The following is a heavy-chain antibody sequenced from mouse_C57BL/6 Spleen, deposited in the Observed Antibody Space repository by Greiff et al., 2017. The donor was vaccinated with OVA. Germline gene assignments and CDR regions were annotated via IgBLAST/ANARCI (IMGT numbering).Heavy chain of an antibody. D-gene: IGHD1-1*01. J-gene: IGHJ2*01. CDR3: AFYYSGSSYD. CDR1: GYTFTDYN. V-gene: IGHV1-22*01. CDR2: INPNNGGT. Sequence: EVQLQQSGPELVKPGASVKMSCKASGYTFTDYNMHWVKQSHGKSLEWIGYINPNNGGTSYNQKFKGKATLTVNKSSSPAYTELRSLTSEDSAVYYCAFYYSGSSYDWGQGTTLTVSS.